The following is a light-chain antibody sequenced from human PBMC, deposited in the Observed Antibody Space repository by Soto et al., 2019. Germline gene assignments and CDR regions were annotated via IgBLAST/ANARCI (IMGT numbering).Light chain of an antibody. CDR3: QQLNSYPRT. CDR1: QGISSY. J-gene: IGKJ2*01. CDR2: GAS. Sequence: IQLTQSPSSLSASVGDRVTITCRASQGISSYLAWYQQKPGKAPNLLIYGASTLQSGVPSRFSGSGSGTDFTLTISSLQPEDFATYDCQQLNSYPRTVGQGTKLEIK. V-gene: IGKV1-9*01.